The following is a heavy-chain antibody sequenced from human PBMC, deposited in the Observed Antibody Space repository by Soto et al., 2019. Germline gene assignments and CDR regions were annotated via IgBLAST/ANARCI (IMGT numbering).Heavy chain of an antibody. CDR2: TYYRSKWYN. V-gene: IGHV6-1*01. D-gene: IGHD3-22*01. CDR3: ARDWKGAIKYYDSVYYYYGMDV. J-gene: IGHJ6*02. Sequence: PSQTLSLTCAISGDSVSSNSAAWNWIRQSPSRGLEWLGRTYYRSKWYNDYAVSVKSRITINPDTSKNQFSLQLNSVTPEDTAVYYCARDWKGAIKYYDSVYYYYGMDVWGQGTTVTVSS. CDR1: GDSVSSNSAA.